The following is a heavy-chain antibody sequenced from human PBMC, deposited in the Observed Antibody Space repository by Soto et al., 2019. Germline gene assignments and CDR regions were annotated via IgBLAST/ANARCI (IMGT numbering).Heavy chain of an antibody. D-gene: IGHD2-8*02. CDR2: IKHSGST. V-gene: IGHV4-34*01. Sequence: QVQLQQWGAGLLKPSETLSLTCAVYGGSFSGYYWTWIRQPPGTGLEWIGEIKHSGSTNYNPSLKSRVTISVDTSKNLFSLKLTSVTAADTAVYYCARDKITGLFDYWGQGTLVTVSS. CDR3: ARDKITGLFDY. J-gene: IGHJ4*02. CDR1: GGSFSGYY.